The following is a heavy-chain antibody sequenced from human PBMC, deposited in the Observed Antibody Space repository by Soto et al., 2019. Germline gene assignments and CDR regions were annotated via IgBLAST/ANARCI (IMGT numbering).Heavy chain of an antibody. V-gene: IGHV4-59*08. CDR3: ASLPILGRGYYYYYGMDV. J-gene: IGHJ6*02. D-gene: IGHD1-26*01. CDR1: GGSISSYY. CDR2: IYYSGST. Sequence: PSETLSLTCSVSGGSISSYYWSWIRQPPGKGLEWIGYIYYSGSTNYNPSLKSRVTISVDTSKNQFSLKLSSVTAADTAVYYCASLPILGRGYYYYYGMDVWGQGTTVTSP.